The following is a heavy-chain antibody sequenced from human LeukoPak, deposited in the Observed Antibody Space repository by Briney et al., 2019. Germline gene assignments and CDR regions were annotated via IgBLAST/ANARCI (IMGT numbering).Heavy chain of an antibody. V-gene: IGHV1-18*04. CDR1: GYTFTSYG. Sequence: GASVKVSCKASGYTFTSYGISWVRQAPGQGLEWMGWISAYNGNTNYAQKLQGRVTMTTDTSTSTAYMELRSLRSDDTVVYYCARYPPFYDILTGYLVPSGMDVWGKGTTVTVSS. CDR3: ARYPPFYDILTGYLVPSGMDV. J-gene: IGHJ6*04. D-gene: IGHD3-9*01. CDR2: ISAYNGNT.